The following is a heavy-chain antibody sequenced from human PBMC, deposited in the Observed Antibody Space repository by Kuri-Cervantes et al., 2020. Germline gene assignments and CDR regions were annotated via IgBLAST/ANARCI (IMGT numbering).Heavy chain of an antibody. V-gene: IGHV1-69*06. CDR1: GYTLTNFH. CDR2: IIPIFGTA. CDR3: ARDQGLGAFDI. J-gene: IGHJ3*02. D-gene: IGHD3-22*01. Sequence: SVKVSCKASGYTLTNFHIHWVRQAPGQGLEWMGGIIPIFGTANYAQKFQGRVTITADKSTSTAYMELSSLRSEDTAVYYCARDQGLGAFDIWGQGTMVTVSS.